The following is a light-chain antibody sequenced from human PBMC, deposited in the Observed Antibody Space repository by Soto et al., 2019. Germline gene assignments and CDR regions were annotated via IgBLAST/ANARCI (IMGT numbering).Light chain of an antibody. CDR1: QSVSSN. J-gene: IGKJ4*01. CDR2: GAS. CDR3: QQYGTSPPVT. Sequence: EIVRTHSPATLSFSPVERATLSCRASQSVSSNLAWYQQKPGQAPRLLIYGASSRATGIPDRFSGSGSGTDFTLTISRLEPEDFAVYYCQQYGTSPPVTFGGGTKVDIK. V-gene: IGKV3-20*01.